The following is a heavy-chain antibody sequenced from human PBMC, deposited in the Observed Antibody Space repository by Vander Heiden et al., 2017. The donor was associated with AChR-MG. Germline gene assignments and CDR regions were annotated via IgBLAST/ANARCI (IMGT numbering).Heavy chain of an antibody. D-gene: IGHD1-26*01. CDR1: GCTCSNAG. CDR3: TTDRGGWWELLHYFDY. Sequence: EVQLVESGGGLVKPGGSLRLPCAASGCTCSNAGVSWVRQAPGKGLEWVGRIKSKTDGGTTDYAAPVKGRFTISRDDSKNTLYLQMNSLKTEDTAVYYCTTDRGGWWELLHYFDYWGQGTLVTVSS. CDR2: IKSKTDGGTT. J-gene: IGHJ4*02. V-gene: IGHV3-15*01.